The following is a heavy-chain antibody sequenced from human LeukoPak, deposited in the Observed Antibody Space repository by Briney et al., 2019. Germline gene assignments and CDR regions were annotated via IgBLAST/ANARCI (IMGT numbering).Heavy chain of an antibody. CDR2: IYTSGST. V-gene: IGHV4-4*07. CDR1: GGSISSYY. CDR3: ARDSTVESEFDP. J-gene: IGHJ5*02. D-gene: IGHD4-23*01. Sequence: SETLSLTCTVSGGSISSYYWSWIRQPAGKGLEWIGRIYTSGSTDYNPSLKSRVTMSVDTSKNQFSLKLSSVTAADTAVYYCARDSTVESEFDPWGQGTLVTVSS.